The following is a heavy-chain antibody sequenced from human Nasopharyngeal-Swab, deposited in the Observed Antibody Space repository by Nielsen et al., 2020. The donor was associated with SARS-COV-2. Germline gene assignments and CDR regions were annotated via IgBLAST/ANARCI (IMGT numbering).Heavy chain of an antibody. CDR3: ARGTGSYYTYYYYYMDV. D-gene: IGHD3-10*01. Sequence: GGSLRLSCAASGFTFSSYGMHWVRQAPGKGLEWVAVIWYDGSNKYYADSVKGRFTISRDNSKNTLYLQMNSLRAEDTAVYYCARGTGSYYTYYYYYMDVWGKGTTVTVS. J-gene: IGHJ6*03. CDR2: IWYDGSNK. CDR1: GFTFSSYG. V-gene: IGHV3-33*01.